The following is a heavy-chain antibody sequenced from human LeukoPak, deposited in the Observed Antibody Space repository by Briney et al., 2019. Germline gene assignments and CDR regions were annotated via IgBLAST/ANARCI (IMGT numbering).Heavy chain of an antibody. V-gene: IGHV4-34*01. Sequence: SETLSLTCAVYGGSFSGYYWSWIRQPPGKGLECIGESNHSGSTNYNPSLKSRVTISVDTSKNQFSLKLSSVTAADTAVYYCARGKAVLRYNWNYYYYYYMDVWGKGTTVTVSS. CDR2: SNHSGST. J-gene: IGHJ6*03. CDR3: ARGKAVLRYNWNYYYYYYMDV. D-gene: IGHD1-20*01. CDR1: GGSFSGYY.